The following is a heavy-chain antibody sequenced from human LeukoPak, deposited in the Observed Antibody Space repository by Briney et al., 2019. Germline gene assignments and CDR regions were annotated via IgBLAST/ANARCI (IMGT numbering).Heavy chain of an antibody. CDR3: ARGKAVAGTHYYYYYYMDV. V-gene: IGHV3-30*03. Sequence: GGSLRLSCAASGFTFSSYGMHWVRQAPGKGLEWVAVISYDGSNKYYADSVKGRFTISRDNSKNTLYLQMNSLRAEDTAVYYCARGKAVAGTHYYYYYYMDVWGKGTTVTISS. J-gene: IGHJ6*03. CDR1: GFTFSSYG. CDR2: ISYDGSNK. D-gene: IGHD6-19*01.